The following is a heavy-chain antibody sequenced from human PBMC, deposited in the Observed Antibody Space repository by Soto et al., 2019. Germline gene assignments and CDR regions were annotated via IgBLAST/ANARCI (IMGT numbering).Heavy chain of an antibody. CDR1: GFTFSSYA. V-gene: IGHV3-23*01. Sequence: PGGSLRLSCAASGFTFSSYAMSWVRQAPGKGLEWVSAISGSGGSTYYADSVKGRFTISRDNSKNTLYLQMNSLRAEDTAVYYCAKEEREQLWLLGAFAIWGQGTMVTVSS. CDR2: ISGSGGST. D-gene: IGHD5-18*01. J-gene: IGHJ3*02. CDR3: AKEEREQLWLLGAFAI.